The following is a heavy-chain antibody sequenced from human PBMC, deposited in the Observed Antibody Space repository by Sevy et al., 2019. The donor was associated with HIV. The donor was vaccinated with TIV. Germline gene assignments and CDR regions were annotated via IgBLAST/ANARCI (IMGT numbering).Heavy chain of an antibody. V-gene: IGHV4-39*01. CDR2: INYSGST. CDR3: AGPILSYNSGWSYYDS. J-gene: IGHJ4*02. CDR1: GASISSSGYY. Sequence: GSLSLTCTVSGASISSSGYYWGWIRQPPGKGLEWIASINYSGSTFYNPSLRSRVTISSDTSKNQFSLKLNSVTAADTAIYYCAGPILSYNSGWSYYDSWGQGTVVTVSS. D-gene: IGHD6-19*01.